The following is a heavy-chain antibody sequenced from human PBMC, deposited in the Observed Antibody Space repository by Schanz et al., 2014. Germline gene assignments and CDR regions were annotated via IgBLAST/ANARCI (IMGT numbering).Heavy chain of an antibody. CDR1: GFTFSSYG. V-gene: IGHV3-33*08. CDR2: IWYDGSNK. CDR3: AREFVN. Sequence: PGGSLRLSCAASGFTFSSYGMHWVRQAPGKGLEWVAIIWYDGSNKYYADSVKGRFTISRDNTRNSLYLQMNSLRVDDTAVYYCAREFVNWGQGTLVTVSS. D-gene: IGHD2-21*01. J-gene: IGHJ1*01.